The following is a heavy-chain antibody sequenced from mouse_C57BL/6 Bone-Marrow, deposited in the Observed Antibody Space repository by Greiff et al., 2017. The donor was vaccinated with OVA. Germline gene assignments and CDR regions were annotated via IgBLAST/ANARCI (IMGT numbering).Heavy chain of an antibody. CDR2: IWWDDDK. Sequence: QVTLKVSGPGILQPSQTLSLTCSFSGFSLSTFGMGVGWIRQPSGKGLVWLAHIWWDDDKYYNPALKSRLTNSKDTAKNHVFLKIANVDTADTATYYCARFGNYVGYFDYWGQGTTLTVSS. CDR1: GFSLSTFGMG. D-gene: IGHD2-1*01. J-gene: IGHJ2*01. V-gene: IGHV8-8*01. CDR3: ARFGNYVGYFDY.